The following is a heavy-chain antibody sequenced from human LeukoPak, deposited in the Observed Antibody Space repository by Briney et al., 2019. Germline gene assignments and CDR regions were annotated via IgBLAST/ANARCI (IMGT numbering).Heavy chain of an antibody. CDR3: ARDLFFSDAGYSSGWRAEYFHH. Sequence: GGSLRLSCAASGFTFSSHWMHWVRQAPGKGLLWVSRINGAGSSTSYADSVKGRFTVSRDNAENTLNLQMNSLRAEDTAVYYCARDLFFSDAGYSSGWRAEYFHHWGQGTLVTVSS. D-gene: IGHD6-19*01. CDR2: INGAGSST. V-gene: IGHV3-74*01. CDR1: GFTFSSHW. J-gene: IGHJ1*01.